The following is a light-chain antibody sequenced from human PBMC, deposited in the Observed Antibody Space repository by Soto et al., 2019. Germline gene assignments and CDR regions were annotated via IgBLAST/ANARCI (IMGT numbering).Light chain of an antibody. CDR3: CSYAGSSTLL. CDR2: EGS. J-gene: IGLJ2*01. CDR1: RSDIGGYNL. Sequence: QSVLTQPASVSGSPGQSISISCTGTRSDIGGYNLVSWYQHHPGKAPKLMIYEGSKRPSGVSNRFFGSKSGNAASLTISGLQAEDEADYYCCSYAGSSTLLFGGGTKVTVL. V-gene: IGLV2-23*01.